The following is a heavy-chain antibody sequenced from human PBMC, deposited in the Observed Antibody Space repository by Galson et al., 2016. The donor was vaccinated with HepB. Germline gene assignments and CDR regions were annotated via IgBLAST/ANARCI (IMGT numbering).Heavy chain of an antibody. CDR3: ARDVSDYDYYDLDV. J-gene: IGHJ6*02. CDR1: GFGFSDYY. D-gene: IGHD3-3*02. V-gene: IGHV3-11*06. Sequence: SLRLSCAASGFGFSDYYMSWVRQAPGKGLEWISYISGNNIYTNYAASVKGRFTISRDNAKNSVYLQMNSLRAEDTAVYYCARDVSDYDYYDLDVWGQGTTVTVSS. CDR2: ISGNNIYT.